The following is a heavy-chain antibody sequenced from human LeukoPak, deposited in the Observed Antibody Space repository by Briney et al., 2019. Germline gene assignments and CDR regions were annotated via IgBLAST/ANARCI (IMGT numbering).Heavy chain of an antibody. V-gene: IGHV3-30-3*01. D-gene: IGHD4-17*01. J-gene: IGHJ6*02. CDR1: GFTFSSYA. CDR3: ARVNDYGDAYGMDV. Sequence: QPGGSLRLSCAASGFTFSSYAMHWVRQAPGKGLEWVAVISYDGSNKYYADSVKGRFTISRDNSENTLYLQMNSLRAEDTAVYYCARVNDYGDAYGMDVWGQGTTVTVSS. CDR2: ISYDGSNK.